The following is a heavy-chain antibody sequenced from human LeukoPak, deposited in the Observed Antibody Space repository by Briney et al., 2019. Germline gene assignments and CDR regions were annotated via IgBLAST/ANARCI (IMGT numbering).Heavy chain of an antibody. CDR3: ARVSTWAAAGPDFDY. J-gene: IGHJ4*02. CDR1: GYTFTSYG. D-gene: IGHD6-13*01. Sequence: GASVKVSCKASGYTFTSYGISWVRQAPGQGLEWMGWITTYNGDTNYAQKLQGRVTMTTDTSTSTAYMDLRSLRSDDTAVYYCARVSTWAAAGPDFDYWGQGTLVTVSS. CDR2: ITTYNGDT. V-gene: IGHV1-18*01.